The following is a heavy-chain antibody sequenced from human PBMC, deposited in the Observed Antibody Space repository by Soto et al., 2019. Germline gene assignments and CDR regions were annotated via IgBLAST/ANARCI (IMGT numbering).Heavy chain of an antibody. CDR3: ARELNTESSAYYSFAY. J-gene: IGHJ4*02. D-gene: IGHD3-22*01. CDR1: GYSFSAYG. V-gene: IGHV1-18*01. CDR2: VSTNNANT. Sequence: QVQLVQSGPEVKMPGASVKVSCKTSGYSFSAYGLAWLRQAPGQRPEWMGWVSTNNANTNYAQKFQGRVTMTTDTSTTTTYMELRGLRSDDTAVYYCARELNTESSAYYSFAYWGQGTLVTVSS.